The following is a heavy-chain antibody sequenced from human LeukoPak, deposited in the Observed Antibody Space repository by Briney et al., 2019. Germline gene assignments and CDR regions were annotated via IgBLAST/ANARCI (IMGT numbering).Heavy chain of an antibody. V-gene: IGHV4-4*07. CDR3: ARDLWRMGFGESQGRSWFDP. CDR1: GGSISSYY. CDR2: IYTSGST. Sequence: SETLSLTCTVSGGSISSYYWSWIRQPAGKGLEWIGRIYTSGSTNYNPSLKSRVTMSVDTSKNQFSLKLSSVTAADTAVYYCARDLWRMGFGESQGRSWFDPWGQGTLVTVSS. J-gene: IGHJ5*02. D-gene: IGHD3-10*01.